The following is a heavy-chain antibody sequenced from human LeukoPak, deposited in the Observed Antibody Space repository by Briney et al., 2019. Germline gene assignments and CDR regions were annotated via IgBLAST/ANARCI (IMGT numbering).Heavy chain of an antibody. CDR2: IYYSYST. D-gene: IGHD4-17*01. CDR3: LRHDYDEYFQN. Sequence: SDTLSLTCTVSGRSVSSSYWSWIRQVPGKGLEWMAYIYYSYSTNYKPSFQSQITISKDKTKNQVSLKSPSVNAANPAVNRLLRHDYDEYFQNWGQGTLVTVSS. CDR1: GRSVSSSY. V-gene: IGHV4-59*08. J-gene: IGHJ1*01.